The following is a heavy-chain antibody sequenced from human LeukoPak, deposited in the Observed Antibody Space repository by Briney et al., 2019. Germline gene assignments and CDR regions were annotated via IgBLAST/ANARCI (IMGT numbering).Heavy chain of an antibody. Sequence: PGGSLRLSCAASGFTFSSYGMHWVRQAPGKGLEWVAVIWYDGSNKYYADSVKGRFTISRDNSKNTLYLQMNSLRAEDTAVNYCANLALAGPVDYWGQATLVTVCS. CDR2: IWYDGSNK. CDR1: GFTFSSYG. V-gene: IGHV3-33*06. J-gene: IGHJ4*02. D-gene: IGHD6-19*01. CDR3: ANLALAGPVDY.